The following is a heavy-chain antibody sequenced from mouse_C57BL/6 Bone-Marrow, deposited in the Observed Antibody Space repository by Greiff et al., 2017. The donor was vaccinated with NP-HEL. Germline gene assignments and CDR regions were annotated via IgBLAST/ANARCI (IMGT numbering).Heavy chain of an antibody. D-gene: IGHD2-1*01. J-gene: IGHJ2*01. CDR1: GFTFSSYA. V-gene: IGHV5-4*01. CDR2: ISDGGSYT. Sequence: EVQVVESGGGLVKPGGSLKLSCAASGFTFSSYAMSWVRQTPEKRLEWVATISDGGSYTYYPDNVKGRFTISRDNAKNNLYLQMSHLKSEDTAMYYCARDRNYGNYLYYCDYWGQGTTLTVSS. CDR3: ARDRNYGNYLYYCDY.